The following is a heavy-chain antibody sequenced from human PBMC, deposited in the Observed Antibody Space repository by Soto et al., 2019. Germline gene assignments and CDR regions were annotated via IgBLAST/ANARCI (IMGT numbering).Heavy chain of an antibody. D-gene: IGHD1-20*01. CDR1: GGSISSYY. CDR2: IYYSGST. J-gene: IGHJ4*02. V-gene: IGHV4-59*12. Sequence: SETLSLTCTVSGGSISSYYWSWIRQPPGKGLEWIGYIYYSGSTNYNPSLKSRVTISVDTSKNQFSLKLSSVTAADTAVYYCASYNWKLKYFDYWGQGTLVTVSS. CDR3: ASYNWKLKYFDY.